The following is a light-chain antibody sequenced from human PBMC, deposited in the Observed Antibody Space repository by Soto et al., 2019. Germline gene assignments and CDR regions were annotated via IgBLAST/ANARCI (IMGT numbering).Light chain of an antibody. Sequence: QSVLTQPSSASGSPGQSVTISCTGTSSDVGGYNYVSWYQQHLGKAPKLMIYEVSKRPSGVPDRFSGSKSGNTASLTVSGLQAEDEADYYCSSYAGSNLYVFGTGTKVTVL. CDR1: SSDVGGYNY. CDR2: EVS. V-gene: IGLV2-8*01. J-gene: IGLJ1*01. CDR3: SSYAGSNLYV.